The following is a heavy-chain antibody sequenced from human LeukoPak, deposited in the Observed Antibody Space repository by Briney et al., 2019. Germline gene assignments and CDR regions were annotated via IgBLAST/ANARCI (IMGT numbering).Heavy chain of an antibody. J-gene: IGHJ3*01. CDR1: GFTFSTYP. V-gene: IGHV3-30*04. D-gene: IGHD3-16*01. CDR2: ISYDGSNK. CDR3: ARDEYDYVWGS. Sequence: GGSLRLSCAASGFTFSTYPMHWVRQAPGKGLEWVAVISYDGSNKNYADSVKGRFTISRDNSKNTLYLQMNILRAEDTAVYYCARDEYDYVWGSWGQGTMVTVSS.